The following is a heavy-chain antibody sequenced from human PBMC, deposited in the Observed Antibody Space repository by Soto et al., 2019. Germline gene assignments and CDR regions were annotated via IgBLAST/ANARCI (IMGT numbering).Heavy chain of an antibody. V-gene: IGHV3-74*01. CDR2: ISGDGSGT. D-gene: IGHD2-21*01. CDR3: AAFSTLQNLGISIP. CDR1: GFTFSNYW. J-gene: IGHJ5*02. Sequence: EVQLVESGGGLVQPGGSLRLSCVASGFTFSNYWMHWVRQGPGKGLVWVSRISGDGSGTTYADSVKGRFTISRDNAKNTLYLHMNSMRAEDTAVYHCAAFSTLQNLGISIPLGQGTLVTVSS.